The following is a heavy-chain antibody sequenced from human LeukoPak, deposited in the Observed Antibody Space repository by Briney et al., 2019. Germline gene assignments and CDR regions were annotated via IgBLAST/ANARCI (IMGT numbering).Heavy chain of an antibody. CDR3: ARVGGSYANDAFDI. D-gene: IGHD1-26*01. Sequence: SVKVSCKASGGTFSSYAISWVRQAPGQGLEWMGGIIPIFGTANYAQKFQGRVTITADESTSTAYMELSSLRSEDTAVYYCARVGGSYANDAFDIWGQGTMVTVSS. J-gene: IGHJ3*02. CDR2: IIPIFGTA. CDR1: GGTFSSYA. V-gene: IGHV1-69*13.